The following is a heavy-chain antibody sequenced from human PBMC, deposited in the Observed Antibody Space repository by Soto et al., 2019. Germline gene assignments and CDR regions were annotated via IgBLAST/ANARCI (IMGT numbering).Heavy chain of an antibody. V-gene: IGHV4-34*01. J-gene: IGHJ6*02. CDR1: VGSFSGYY. Sequence: SESLSRTCCGYVGSFSGYYCIGILPPPVEVLDWIGEINHSGSTNYDPSLKSRVTISVDTSKNQFSLKLSSVTATDTAVYYCARVRRDGYSYYYYYGMDVWGQGTTVTVSS. CDR2: INHSGST. CDR3: ARVRRDGYSYYYYYGMDV. D-gene: IGHD5-12*01.